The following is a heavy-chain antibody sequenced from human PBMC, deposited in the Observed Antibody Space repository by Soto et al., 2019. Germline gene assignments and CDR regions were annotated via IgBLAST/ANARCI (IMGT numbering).Heavy chain of an antibody. CDR2: IYYTGNT. J-gene: IGHJ5*02. CDR1: GASITTAYY. CDR3: ARGSRFAP. Sequence: SETLSLTCTVSGASITTAYYWTWVRQHPVKGLEWIGHIYYTGNTYYNPSLKSRLNISLDTSKNQFSLQLESMTAADTAIYYCARGSRFAPWGQGTQVTVSS. D-gene: IGHD1-26*01. V-gene: IGHV4-31*03.